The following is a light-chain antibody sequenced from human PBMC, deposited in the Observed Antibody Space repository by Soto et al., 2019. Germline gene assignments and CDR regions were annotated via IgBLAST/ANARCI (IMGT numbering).Light chain of an antibody. CDR2: EAS. CDR3: QQYNSYPWT. CDR1: QSVSTW. V-gene: IGKV1-5*03. J-gene: IGKJ1*01. Sequence: DIQMTQSPSTLSASVGDRVTLTCRASQSVSTWLAWYQQKPGKAPKLLIYEASTLEIGVPRRFSGSGSGTEFTLTISTLQTDDFANYYCQQYNSYPWTFGQGTKVESK.